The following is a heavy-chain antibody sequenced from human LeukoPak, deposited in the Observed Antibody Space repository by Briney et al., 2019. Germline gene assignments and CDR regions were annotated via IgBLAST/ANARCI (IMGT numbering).Heavy chain of an antibody. CDR3: ARVGSSSWYWFDP. Sequence: ASVKVSCKASGYTFTGYYMHWVRQAPGQGLEWMGWINPNSGGTNYAQKFQGRVTMTRDTSISTAYMELSRLRSDDRAVYYCARVGSSSWYWFDPWGQGTLVTVSS. V-gene: IGHV1-2*02. CDR1: GYTFTGYY. CDR2: INPNSGGT. D-gene: IGHD6-13*01. J-gene: IGHJ5*02.